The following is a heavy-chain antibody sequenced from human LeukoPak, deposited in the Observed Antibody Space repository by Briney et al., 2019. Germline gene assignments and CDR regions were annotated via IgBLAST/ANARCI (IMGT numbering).Heavy chain of an antibody. CDR2: ILDSGYST. CDR1: GFTFSSYA. Sequence: GGSLRLSCAASGFTFSSYAVSWVRQAPGKGLEWVSGILDSGYSTYYANSVKGRFTISRDNSNNTLYLQMNSLRAEDTAVYYCAKLGGHPLHNYYVGVWGKGTTVAVSS. J-gene: IGHJ6*03. V-gene: IGHV3-23*01. D-gene: IGHD3-16*01. CDR3: AKLGGHPLHNYYVGV.